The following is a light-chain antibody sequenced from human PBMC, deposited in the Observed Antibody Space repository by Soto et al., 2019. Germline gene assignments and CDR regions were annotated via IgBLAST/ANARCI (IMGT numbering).Light chain of an antibody. CDR3: QTWGSGIVV. J-gene: IGLJ2*01. CDR1: SGHSNYA. CDR2: LNSDGSH. V-gene: IGLV4-69*01. Sequence: QPVLTQSPSASASLGASVKLNCTLSSGHSNYAIAWHQQQSEKGPRYLMKLNSDGSHSKGNGIPDRFSGSSSGAERYLTISSAQSEDEADYYCQTWGSGIVVFGGGTKVTVL.